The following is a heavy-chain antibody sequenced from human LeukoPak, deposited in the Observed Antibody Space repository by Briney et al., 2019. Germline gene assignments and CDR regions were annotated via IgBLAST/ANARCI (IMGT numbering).Heavy chain of an antibody. D-gene: IGHD2-21*01. CDR2: ISAYNGNT. CDR3: AREPKWGHITY. Sequence: ASVKVSCKASGYTFTSYGISWVRQAPGQGVEWMGRISAYNGNTNYAQKLQGRVTMTTDTSTSTAYMELRSLRSEDTAVYYCAREPKWGHITYWGQGTLVTVSS. V-gene: IGHV1-18*01. J-gene: IGHJ4*02. CDR1: GYTFTSYG.